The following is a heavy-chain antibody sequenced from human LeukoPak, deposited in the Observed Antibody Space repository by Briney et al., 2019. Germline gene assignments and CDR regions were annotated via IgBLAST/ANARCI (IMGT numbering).Heavy chain of an antibody. D-gene: IGHD3-10*01. V-gene: IGHV3-66*02. J-gene: IGHJ3*02. Sequence: PGGSLRLSCAASGFTVSSNYMSWVRQAPGKGLEWVSVIYSGGSTYYADSVKGRFTISRDNSKNALYLQMNSLSAEDMAVYYCARSDRWGVRGGIISYAFDSWGQGTMVTVSS. CDR2: IYSGGST. CDR3: ARSDRWGVRGGIISYAFDS. CDR1: GFTVSSNY.